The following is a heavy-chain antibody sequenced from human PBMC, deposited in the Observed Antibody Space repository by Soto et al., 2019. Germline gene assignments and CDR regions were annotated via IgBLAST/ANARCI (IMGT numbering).Heavy chain of an antibody. Sequence: PGGSLRLSCAASGFTFSSYAMSWVRQAPGKGLEWVSAVSGSGGSTYYADSVKGRFTISRDNSKNTLYLQMNSLRAEDTAVYYCAKMTSYDFWSGYQYYFDYWGQGTLVTVSS. CDR3: AKMTSYDFWSGYQYYFDY. V-gene: IGHV3-23*01. J-gene: IGHJ4*02. CDR1: GFTFSSYA. CDR2: VSGSGGST. D-gene: IGHD3-3*01.